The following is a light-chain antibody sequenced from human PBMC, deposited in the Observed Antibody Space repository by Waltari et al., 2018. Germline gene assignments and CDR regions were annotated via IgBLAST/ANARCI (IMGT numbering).Light chain of an antibody. J-gene: IGKJ1*01. CDR1: QDVSSN. Sequence: MTQPPATLSVSPGERATLSCTASQDVSSNLAWYQQKPGQAPGLLIHGASTRATGIPARFSGSGSGTEFTLTISSLQSEDFAVYYCQQYNNWPPWTFGQGTKVEIK. CDR2: GAS. CDR3: QQYNNWPPWT. V-gene: IGKV3-15*01.